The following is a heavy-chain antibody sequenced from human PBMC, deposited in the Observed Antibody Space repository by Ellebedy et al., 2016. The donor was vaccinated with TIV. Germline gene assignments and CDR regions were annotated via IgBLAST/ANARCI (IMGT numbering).Heavy chain of an antibody. CDR3: TAAHYYFYGKDV. Sequence: PGGSLRLSCAVSGFTFSSFWMSWVRQAPGKGLEWVSYISSSGTTKYYADSVKGRFTISRDNAKNSLYLQMNSLRAEDTAVYYCTAAHYYFYGKDVWGQGTRVTVSS. CDR1: GFTFSSFW. CDR2: ISSSGTTK. D-gene: IGHD2-15*01. V-gene: IGHV3-48*04. J-gene: IGHJ6*02.